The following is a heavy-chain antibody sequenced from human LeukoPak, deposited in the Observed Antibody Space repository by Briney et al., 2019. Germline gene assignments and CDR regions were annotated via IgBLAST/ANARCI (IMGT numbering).Heavy chain of an antibody. CDR1: GGSISSYY. Sequence: NPSETLSLTCTVSGGSISSYYWSWIRQPPGEGLEWIGYIYYSGSTNYNPSLKSRVTISVDTSKNQFSLKLSSVTAADTAVYYCARDRVVPAAIRYWYFDLWGRGTLVTVSS. D-gene: IGHD2-2*01. J-gene: IGHJ2*01. V-gene: IGHV4-59*01. CDR2: IYYSGST. CDR3: ARDRVVPAAIRYWYFDL.